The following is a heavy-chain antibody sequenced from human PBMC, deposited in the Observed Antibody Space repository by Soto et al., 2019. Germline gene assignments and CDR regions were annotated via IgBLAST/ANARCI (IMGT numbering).Heavy chain of an antibody. CDR2: ISGSGGST. CDR3: AKRGEFVVVPAAFYFDY. J-gene: IGHJ4*02. CDR1: GFTFSSYA. D-gene: IGHD2-2*01. V-gene: IGHV3-23*01. Sequence: PVGSLRLSCAASGFTFSSYAMSWVRQAPGKGLEWVSAISGSGGSTYYADSVKGRFTISRDNSKNTLYLQMNSLRAEDTAVYYCAKRGEFVVVPAAFYFDYWGQGTLVTVSS.